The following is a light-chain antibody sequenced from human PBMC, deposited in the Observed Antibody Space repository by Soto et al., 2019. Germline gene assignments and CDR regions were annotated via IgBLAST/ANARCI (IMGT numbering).Light chain of an antibody. V-gene: IGLV1-44*01. CDR2: RNN. J-gene: IGLJ2*01. CDR3: ASWDDSLNGVV. CDR1: SSNIGVNT. Sequence: QSVVTQPPSASGTPGQGVTISCSGSSSNIGVNTVNWYQQLPGTAPKLLIYRNNLRPSGVPDRFSGSKSGTSASLAISGLQSEDEADYHCASWDDSLNGVVFGGGTKVTVL.